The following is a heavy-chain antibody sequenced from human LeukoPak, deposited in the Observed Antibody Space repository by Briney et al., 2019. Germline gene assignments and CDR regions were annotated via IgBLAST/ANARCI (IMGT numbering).Heavy chain of an antibody. D-gene: IGHD6-13*01. J-gene: IGHJ4*02. V-gene: IGHV4-59*01. CDR3: ARDGSSLFDY. CDR2: TYYSGST. Sequence: SETLSLTCTVSGGSISSYYWSWIRQPPGKGLEWIGYTYYSGSTNYNPSLKSRVTISVDTSKNQFSLKLSSVTAADTAVYYCARDGSSLFDYWGQGTLVTVSS. CDR1: GGSISSYY.